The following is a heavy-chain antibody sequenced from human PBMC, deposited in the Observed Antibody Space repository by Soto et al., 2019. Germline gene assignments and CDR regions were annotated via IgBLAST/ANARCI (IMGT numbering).Heavy chain of an antibody. CDR2: IKQDGSEK. Sequence: LRLSCAAAGFTFSSYWMSWVHQAPGKGLEWVANIKQDGSEKYYVDSVKGRFTISRDNAKNSLYLQMNSLRAEDTAVYYCARPGYSSSWYFDYWGQGTLVTVS. V-gene: IGHV3-7*01. CDR3: ARPGYSSSWYFDY. J-gene: IGHJ4*02. CDR1: GFTFSSYW. D-gene: IGHD6-13*01.